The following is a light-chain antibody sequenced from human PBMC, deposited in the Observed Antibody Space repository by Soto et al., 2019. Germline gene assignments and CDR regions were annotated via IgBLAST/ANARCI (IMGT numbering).Light chain of an antibody. CDR2: GAS. CDR3: HQYNNWPPYT. V-gene: IGKV3-15*01. CDR1: QSVSTN. J-gene: IGKJ2*01. Sequence: EIVMTQSPATLSVFPGERATLSCMASQSVSTNLAWYQQKPGQAPRLLIYGASARATGIPARFSGSGSGTEFTLTISSLQSEEFAVYYCHQYNNWPPYTFGQGTKLEIK.